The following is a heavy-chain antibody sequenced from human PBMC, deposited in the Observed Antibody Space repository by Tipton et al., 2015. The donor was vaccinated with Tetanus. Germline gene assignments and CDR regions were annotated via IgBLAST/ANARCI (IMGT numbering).Heavy chain of an antibody. V-gene: IGHV3-23*01. CDR3: AKALGSSAWYGT. Sequence: SLRLSCAASGFTFSSDAMTWVRQAPGKGLEWVSGITGGNTYYADSVKGRFTISRDNSKNTLSLQMNSLRGEDTAVYYCAKALGSSAWYGTWGQGTLVTVSS. CDR1: GFTFSSDA. CDR2: ITGGNT. J-gene: IGHJ5*02. D-gene: IGHD6-13*01.